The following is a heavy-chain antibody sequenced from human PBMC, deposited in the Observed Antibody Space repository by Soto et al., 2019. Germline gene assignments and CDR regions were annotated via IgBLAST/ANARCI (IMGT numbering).Heavy chain of an antibody. CDR2: IIPISGTA. Sequence: QVQLVQSGAEVKKPGSSVKVSRKASGGTFSSYAISWVRQAPGQGLEWMGGIIPISGTANYAQKFQGRVTITADESTSTAYMQLSSLRSEETAVYYCARSQGSSTSLAIYYYYYYGMDVWGQGTTVTVSS. CDR3: ARSQGSSTSLAIYYYYYYGMDV. V-gene: IGHV1-69*01. CDR1: GGTFSSYA. D-gene: IGHD2-2*01. J-gene: IGHJ6*02.